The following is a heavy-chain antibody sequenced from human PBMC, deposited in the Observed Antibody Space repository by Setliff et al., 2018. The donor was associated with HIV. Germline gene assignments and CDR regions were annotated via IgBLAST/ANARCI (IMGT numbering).Heavy chain of an antibody. CDR2: ISASGASI. D-gene: IGHD1-26*01. Sequence: GESLKISCTASGSTFGSYAMTWVRQSPGRGLEWVSSISASGASIYYGDSVKGRFTISRDNSKNTLSLQMSSLRAEDTAFYYCAKGHTGSYHGNWFDAWGPGTLVTVSS. CDR1: GSTFGSYA. V-gene: IGHV3-23*01. J-gene: IGHJ5*02. CDR3: AKGHTGSYHGNWFDA.